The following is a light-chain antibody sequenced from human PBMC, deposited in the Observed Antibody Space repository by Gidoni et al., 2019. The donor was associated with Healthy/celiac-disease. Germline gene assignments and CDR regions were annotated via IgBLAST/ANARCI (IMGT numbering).Light chain of an antibody. CDR1: RGNVGGYNY. V-gene: IGLV2-8*01. CDR3: SSYAVSNNVV. CDR2: EVS. Sequence: QSALTQPTSASGSPVQSVPISCTGTRGNVGGYNYVSWYQQHPGQAPPLMIDEVSNRPSGVPDRFSGSKSGNTASLTVSGLQAEDEADYYCSSYAVSNNVVFGGGTKLTVL. J-gene: IGLJ2*01.